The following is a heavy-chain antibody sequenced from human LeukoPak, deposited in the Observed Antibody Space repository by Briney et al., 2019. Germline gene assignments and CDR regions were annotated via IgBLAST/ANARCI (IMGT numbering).Heavy chain of an antibody. J-gene: IGHJ4*02. CDR1: GGSISSGNYY. D-gene: IGHD3-10*01. CDR2: IYYSGST. Sequence: PSETLSLTCTVSGGSISSGNYYWGWIRQPPGKGLEWIGSIYYSGSTYYNPSLKSRVTISADTSKNQFSLKLSSVTAADTAVYYCARLPHYGPFDYWGQGTLVTVSS. V-gene: IGHV4-39*01. CDR3: ARLPHYGPFDY.